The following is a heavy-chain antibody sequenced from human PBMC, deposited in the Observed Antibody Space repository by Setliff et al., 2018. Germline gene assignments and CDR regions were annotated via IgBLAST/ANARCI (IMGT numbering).Heavy chain of an antibody. Sequence: LSLTCTVSGGSISSGSYYWSWIRQPAGKGLEWIGHIYTSGSTNYNPSLKSRVTISVDTSKNQFSLKLSSVTAADTAVYYCAGGDFWSGSQPFNWFDPWGQGTLVTVSS. V-gene: IGHV4-61*09. D-gene: IGHD3-3*01. CDR2: IYTSGST. CDR3: AGGDFWSGSQPFNWFDP. J-gene: IGHJ5*02. CDR1: GGSISSGSYY.